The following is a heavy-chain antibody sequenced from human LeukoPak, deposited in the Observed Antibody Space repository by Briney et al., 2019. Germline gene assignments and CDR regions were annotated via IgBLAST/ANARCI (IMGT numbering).Heavy chain of an antibody. CDR3: ARDEARYSSGYYPNWFDP. Sequence: ASVKVSCKASGYTFTSYFMHWVRQAPGQGLDWMGIINPSGGSTSYAQKFQGRVTMTRDTSTSTVYMELSSLRSDDTAVYYCARDEARYSSGYYPNWFDPWGQGTLVTVSS. CDR2: INPSGGST. J-gene: IGHJ5*02. CDR1: GYTFTSYF. D-gene: IGHD3-22*01. V-gene: IGHV1-46*01.